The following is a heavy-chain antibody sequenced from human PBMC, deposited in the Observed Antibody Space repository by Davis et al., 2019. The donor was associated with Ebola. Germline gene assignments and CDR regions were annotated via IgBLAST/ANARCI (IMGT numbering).Heavy chain of an antibody. D-gene: IGHD2-21*01. CDR1: GVSISDGRFH. J-gene: IGHJ4*02. V-gene: IGHV4-39*01. CDR2: FRHGGRT. CDR3: ARHAAYCDPATCFSFDD. Sequence: MPSETLSLTCTVSGVSISDGRFHWGWVRQPPGKGLEWIASFRHGGRTYCNSSLESRVTVSADTSRNQVSLKVSSVTAADTALYFCARHAAYCDPATCFSFDDWGQGTLVTVSS.